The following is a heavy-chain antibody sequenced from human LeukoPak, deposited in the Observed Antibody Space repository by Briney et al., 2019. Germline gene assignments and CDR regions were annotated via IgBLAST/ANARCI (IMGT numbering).Heavy chain of an antibody. CDR3: ARLRYGDYIDY. J-gene: IGHJ4*02. D-gene: IGHD4-17*01. Sequence: SETLSLTCTVSGGSISSYYWSWIRQPPGKGLEWIGYIYYSGSTNYNPSLKSRVTISVDPSKNQFSLKLSSVTAADTAVYYCARLRYGDYIDYWGQGTLVTVSS. CDR2: IYYSGST. V-gene: IGHV4-59*01. CDR1: GGSISSYY.